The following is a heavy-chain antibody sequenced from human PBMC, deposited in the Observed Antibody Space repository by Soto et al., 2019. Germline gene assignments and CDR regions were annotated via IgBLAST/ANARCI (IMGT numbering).Heavy chain of an antibody. D-gene: IGHD2-2*01. J-gene: IGHJ5*02. CDR3: AKEYLLLGDYHWFDP. V-gene: IGHV1-2*02. CDR2: INPNSGVT. CDR1: GYPFTGYY. Sequence: QVQLVQSGAEVRKPGASVKVSCKASGYPFTGYYMHWVRQAPGQGLEWMGWINPNSGVTNYAQKFQDRVTMTRDTSISTAYMELSSLISDDTAVYYCAKEYLLLGDYHWFDPWGQGTLVTVSS.